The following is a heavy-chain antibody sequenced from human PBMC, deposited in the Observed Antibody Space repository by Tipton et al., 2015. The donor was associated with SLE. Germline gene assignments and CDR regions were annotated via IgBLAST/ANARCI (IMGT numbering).Heavy chain of an antibody. CDR1: GDSITNHY. Sequence: TLSLTCTVSGDSITNHYWNWIRQPPGKGLEWIGYIHYSGTTHDNPSLKSRVTMSVDMSTNQFSLRLTSVTAADTAVYYCARTLGAIAHTVYDAFDIWGQGKMVTVSS. D-gene: IGHD1-26*01. CDR3: ARTLGAIAHTVYDAFDI. J-gene: IGHJ3*02. V-gene: IGHV4-59*11. CDR2: IHYSGTT.